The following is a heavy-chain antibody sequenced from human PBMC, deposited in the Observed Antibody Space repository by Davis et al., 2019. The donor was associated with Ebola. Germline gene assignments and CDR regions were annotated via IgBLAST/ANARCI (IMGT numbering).Heavy chain of an antibody. Sequence: SETLSLTCTVSGGSISSGDYYWSWIRQPPGKGLEWIGYIYYSGSTYYNPSLKSRVTISVDTSKNQFSLKLSSVTAADTAVYYCAREGKTDEVVVPAAAFYYYGMDVWGQGTTVTVSS. D-gene: IGHD2-2*01. CDR2: IYYSGST. CDR3: AREGKTDEVVVPAAAFYYYGMDV. CDR1: GGSISSGDYY. J-gene: IGHJ6*02. V-gene: IGHV4-30-4*01.